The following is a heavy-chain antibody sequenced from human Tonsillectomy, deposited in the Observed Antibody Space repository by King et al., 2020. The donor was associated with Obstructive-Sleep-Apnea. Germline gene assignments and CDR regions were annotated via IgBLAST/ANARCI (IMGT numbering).Heavy chain of an antibody. CDR2: IYYSGST. CDR1: GGSISSYY. CDR3: ARASTYYDILTGYNMRYYFDY. D-gene: IGHD3-9*01. V-gene: IGHV4-59*01. Sequence: PLQESGPGLVKPSETLSLTCTVSGGSISSYYWSWIRQPPGKGLEWIGYIYYSGSTNYNPSLKSRVTISVDTSKNQFSLKLSSVTAADTAVYYCARASTYYDILTGYNMRYYFDYWGQGTLVTVSS. J-gene: IGHJ4*02.